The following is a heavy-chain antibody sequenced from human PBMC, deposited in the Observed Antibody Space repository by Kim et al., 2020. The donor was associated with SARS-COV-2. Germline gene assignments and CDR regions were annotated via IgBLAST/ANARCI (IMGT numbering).Heavy chain of an antibody. J-gene: IGHJ4*02. V-gene: IGHV3-7*01. CDR3: ARGGWIQLWFDD. D-gene: IGHD5-18*01. CDR2: IRQDGSEK. Sequence: GGSLRLSCAASGFTFSSYGMSWVRQAPGKGLEWVANIRQDGSEKYYVDSVKGRFTISRDNAKNSLYLQMNSLRAEDTAVYYCARGGWIQLWFDDWGQGNLVTVSS. CDR1: GFTFSSYG.